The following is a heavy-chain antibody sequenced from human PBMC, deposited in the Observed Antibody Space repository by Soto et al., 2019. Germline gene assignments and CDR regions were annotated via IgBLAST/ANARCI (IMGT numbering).Heavy chain of an antibody. Sequence: PGGSLRLSCAASGFTFSSYGMHWVRQAPGKGLEWVAVISYDGSNKYYADSVKGRFTISRDNSKNTLYLQMNSLRAEDTAVYYCAKDGQRESPPSNWFDPWGQGTLVTVSS. CDR1: GFTFSSYG. CDR2: ISYDGSNK. V-gene: IGHV3-30*18. J-gene: IGHJ5*02. CDR3: AKDGQRESPPSNWFDP. D-gene: IGHD6-25*01.